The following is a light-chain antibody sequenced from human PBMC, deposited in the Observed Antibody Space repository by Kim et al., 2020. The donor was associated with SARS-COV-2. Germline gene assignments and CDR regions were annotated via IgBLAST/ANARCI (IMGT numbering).Light chain of an antibody. Sequence: VSPGESATLSCRASQSVSSYLAWYQQKPGQAPRLLIYDASNRATGIPARFSGSGSGTDFTLTISSLEPEDFTVYYCQQRSNWPPTFGGGTKVEIK. J-gene: IGKJ4*01. CDR1: QSVSSY. CDR3: QQRSNWPPT. CDR2: DAS. V-gene: IGKV3-11*01.